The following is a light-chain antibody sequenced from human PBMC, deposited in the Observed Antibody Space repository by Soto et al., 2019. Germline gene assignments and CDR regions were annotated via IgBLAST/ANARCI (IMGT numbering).Light chain of an antibody. V-gene: IGKV1-5*01. CDR1: QSISSW. CDR2: VAS. J-gene: IGKJ1*01. Sequence: DIQMTQSPSTLSASVGDRVTITCRASQSISSWLAWYQQKPGKAPKLLIYVASSLESVVPSRFSGSGSWTEFTLTISSLEADDFGTYYCQQDNSYPWTFGQGTKVEIK. CDR3: QQDNSYPWT.